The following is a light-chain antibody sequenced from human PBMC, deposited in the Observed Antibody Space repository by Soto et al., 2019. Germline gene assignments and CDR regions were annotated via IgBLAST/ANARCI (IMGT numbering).Light chain of an antibody. CDR2: DAS. Sequence: EIVMTQSPATLSVSPGERASLSCRASQSVGSKLAWYQHKPGQAPRLLIYDASTRATGFPARFSGSGSGTEFTLTISSLQPEDFAVYYCQQYNIWPPFTFGPGTKVDIK. V-gene: IGKV3-15*01. CDR1: QSVGSK. J-gene: IGKJ3*01. CDR3: QQYNIWPPFT.